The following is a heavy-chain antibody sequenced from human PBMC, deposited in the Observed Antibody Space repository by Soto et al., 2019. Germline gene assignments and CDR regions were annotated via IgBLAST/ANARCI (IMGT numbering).Heavy chain of an antibody. V-gene: IGHV4-39*01. J-gene: IGHJ4*02. CDR2: INYSGST. Sequence: SETLSLTCTVSGGSISSSSSYWGWIRQPPGNGLEWIGSINYSGSTYYNPSLKSRITISVDTSKNQFSLKLSSVTAADTAVYFCAKTGFWSDYRVADYWGQGTLVTVSS. D-gene: IGHD3-3*01. CDR1: GGSISSSSSY. CDR3: AKTGFWSDYRVADY.